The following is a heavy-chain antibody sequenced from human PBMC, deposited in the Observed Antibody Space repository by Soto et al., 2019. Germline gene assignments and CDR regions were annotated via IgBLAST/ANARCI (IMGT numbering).Heavy chain of an antibody. Sequence: ESGGGLVQPGGSLRLSCAASGFTFSSYAMSWVRQAPGKGLEWVSAISGSGGSTYYADSVKGRFTISRDNSKNTLYLQMNSLRAEDTAVYYCAKFSKGYSVLMVYAIAFDYWGQGTLVTVSS. CDR3: AKFSKGYSVLMVYAIAFDY. CDR2: ISGSGGST. V-gene: IGHV3-23*01. CDR1: GFTFSSYA. D-gene: IGHD2-8*01. J-gene: IGHJ4*02.